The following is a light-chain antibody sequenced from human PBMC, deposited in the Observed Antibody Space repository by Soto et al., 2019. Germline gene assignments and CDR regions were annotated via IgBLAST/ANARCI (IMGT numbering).Light chain of an antibody. J-gene: IGKJ3*01. CDR2: GAS. Sequence: EIVLTQSPGTLSLSPGERATLSCRASQSVSHTYLAWYQQKPGQAPRLLIYGASSRATGIPDRFSGSGSGTDFTLTISRLEPEDFAVYYCQQYGNSPPTTFGPGTKVDVK. CDR3: QQYGNSPPTT. CDR1: QSVSHTY. V-gene: IGKV3-20*01.